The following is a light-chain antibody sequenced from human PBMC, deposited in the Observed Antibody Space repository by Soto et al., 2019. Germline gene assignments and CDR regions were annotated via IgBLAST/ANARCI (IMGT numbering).Light chain of an antibody. J-gene: IGLJ2*01. CDR3: CSYAGSYTFLVV. V-gene: IGLV2-11*01. CDR1: SSDVGGYNY. CDR2: DVS. Sequence: QSALTQPRSVSGSPGQSVTISCTGTSSDVGGYNYVSWYQQHPGKAPKLMIYDVSKRPSGVPDRFSGSKSGNTASLTISGLQAEDEADYYCCSYAGSYTFLVVFSGGTKLTVL.